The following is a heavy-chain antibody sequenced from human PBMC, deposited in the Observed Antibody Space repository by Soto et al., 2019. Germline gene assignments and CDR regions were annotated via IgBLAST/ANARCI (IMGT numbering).Heavy chain of an antibody. D-gene: IGHD3-10*01. J-gene: IGHJ4*02. CDR2: INYSGST. V-gene: IGHV4-59*01. Sequence: ETLSLTCTVSSGSISSYNWNWVRQPPGKGLEWIGFINYSGSTHYNPSLKSRVTISLDTSKNQFSLKLNSVTAADTAVYYCARENYYALDYWGPGTLVTVSS. CDR1: SGSISSYN. CDR3: ARENYYALDY.